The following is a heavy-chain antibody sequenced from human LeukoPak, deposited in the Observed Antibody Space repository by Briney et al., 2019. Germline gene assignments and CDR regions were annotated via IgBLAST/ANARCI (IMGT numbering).Heavy chain of an antibody. Sequence: PGGSLRLSCAVSGFTFSNYAMNWVRQAPGKGLEWVALILRGSEKTYYADSVKGRFTISRDNSKNTLYLQMNSLRAEDTAVYYCARLRYSDYWGQGTLVTVSS. V-gene: IGHV3-23*03. CDR2: ILRGSEKT. D-gene: IGHD2-21*01. CDR1: GFTFSNYA. J-gene: IGHJ4*02. CDR3: ARLRYSDY.